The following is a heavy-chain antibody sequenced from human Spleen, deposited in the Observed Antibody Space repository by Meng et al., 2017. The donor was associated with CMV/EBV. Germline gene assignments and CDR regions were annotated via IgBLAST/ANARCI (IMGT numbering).Heavy chain of an antibody. Sequence: QVWVVQLGTEGQKPGASVKVSCKASGYTFTGYYMHWVRQAPGQGREWMGWINPNSGGTNYAQKFQGRVTMTRDTSISTAYMELSRLRSDDTAVYYCARDLKGWKGPDYWGQGTLVTVSS. CDR3: ARDLKGWKGPDY. D-gene: IGHD1-1*01. J-gene: IGHJ4*02. CDR2: INPNSGGT. V-gene: IGHV1-2*02. CDR1: GYTFTGYY.